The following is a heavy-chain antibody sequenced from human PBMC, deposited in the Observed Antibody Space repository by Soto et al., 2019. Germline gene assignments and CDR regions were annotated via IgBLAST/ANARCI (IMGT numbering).Heavy chain of an antibody. CDR3: ARDDSHYGGNPDL. CDR1: GFTFDIYW. CDR2: IKQDGSEK. J-gene: IGHJ5*02. V-gene: IGHV3-7*05. D-gene: IGHD4-17*01. Sequence: EVRLVESGGGLVQPGGSLRLSCAASGFTFDIYWMSWVRQAPGKGLEWVANIKQDGSEKYYVDSVKGRFTISRDNAKKSLYLQMNSLRVKDTAVYYCARDDSHYGGNPDLWGQGTLVTVSS.